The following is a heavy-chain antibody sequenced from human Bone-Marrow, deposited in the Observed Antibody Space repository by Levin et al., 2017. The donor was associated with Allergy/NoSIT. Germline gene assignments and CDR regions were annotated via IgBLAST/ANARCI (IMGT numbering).Heavy chain of an antibody. J-gene: IGHJ4*02. CDR1: GFTFSSYN. CDR2: ISSSSSYI. CDR3: ARGYCTNSVCYYFDY. D-gene: IGHD2-8*01. Sequence: GGSLRLSCAASGFTFSSYNMNWVRQAPGKGLEWVSSISSSSSYIYYADSVKGRFTFSRDNAKNSLCLQMNSLRVEDTAVYYCARGYCTNSVCYYFDYWGQGTLVTVSS. V-gene: IGHV3-21*06.